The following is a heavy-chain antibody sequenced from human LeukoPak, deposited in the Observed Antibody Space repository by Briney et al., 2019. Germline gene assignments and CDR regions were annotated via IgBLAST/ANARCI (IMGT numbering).Heavy chain of an antibody. CDR2: IKYDGTHK. CDR3: ARVRFYYDSSGYYFFDY. D-gene: IGHD3-22*01. J-gene: IGHJ4*02. V-gene: IGHV3-7*01. CDR1: GISCSYW. Sequence: GGSLRLSCVASGISCSYWVAWVRQAPGKGLEWVANIKYDGTHKFYADSVKGRFTISRDNAKNSLFLEMNSLRADDTAVYYCARVRFYYDSSGYYFFDYWGQGTLVTVSS.